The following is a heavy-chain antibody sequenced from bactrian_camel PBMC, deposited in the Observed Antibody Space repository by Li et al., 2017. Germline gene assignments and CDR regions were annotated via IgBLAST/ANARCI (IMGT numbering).Heavy chain of an antibody. CDR3: ALRGLGGYGCSIPVWGISEYNY. Sequence: QVQLVESGGGSVQDGGSLRLSCTASGFTLRDSGVGWYRQTPEHECEMVSRIMRHGGAHYYGDSVKGQFTISRDNAKNSLYLQMNSLKPEDTAMYYCALRGLGGYGCSIPVWGISEYNYWGQGTQVTVS. CDR1: GFTLRDSG. CDR2: IMRHGGA. J-gene: IGHJ4*01. D-gene: IGHD3*01. V-gene: IGHV3S63*01.